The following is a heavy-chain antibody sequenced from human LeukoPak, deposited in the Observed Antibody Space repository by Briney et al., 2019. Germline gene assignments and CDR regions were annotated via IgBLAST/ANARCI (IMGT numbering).Heavy chain of an antibody. J-gene: IGHJ4*02. CDR2: IIPILGIA. Sequence: SVKVSCKASGGTFSSYAISWVRQAPGQGLEWMGRIIPILGIANYAQKFQGRVTITADKSTSTAYMELRSLRSDDTAVYYCARGSIFGVEEDDYWGQGTLVTVSS. V-gene: IGHV1-69*04. D-gene: IGHD3-3*01. CDR3: ARGSIFGVEEDDY. CDR1: GGTFSSYA.